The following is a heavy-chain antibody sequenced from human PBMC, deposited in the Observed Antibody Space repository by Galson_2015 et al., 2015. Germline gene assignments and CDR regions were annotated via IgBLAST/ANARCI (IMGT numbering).Heavy chain of an antibody. Sequence: SLRLSCAASGFTFSSYWMHWVRQAPGKGLVWVSRINSDGSSTSYADSVKGRFTISRDNAKNTLYLQMNSLRAEDTAVYYCARRLVAPAAPFDYWGQGTLVTVSS. J-gene: IGHJ4*02. D-gene: IGHD2-2*01. CDR1: GFTFSSYW. CDR3: ARRLVAPAAPFDY. V-gene: IGHV3-74*01. CDR2: INSDGSST.